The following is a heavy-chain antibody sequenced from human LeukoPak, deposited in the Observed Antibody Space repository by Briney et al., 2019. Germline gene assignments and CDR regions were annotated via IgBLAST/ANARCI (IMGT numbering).Heavy chain of an antibody. CDR3: ARGEIVGATKLKIMPDY. CDR2: ISSNGGST. Sequence: GGSLRLSCSASGFTFSSYAMHWVRQAPGKGLEYVSAISSNGGSTYYADSVKGRFTISRDNSKNTLYLQMSSLRAEDTAVYYCARGEIVGATKLKIMPDYWGQGTLVTVSS. D-gene: IGHD1-26*01. V-gene: IGHV3-64D*06. CDR1: GFTFSSYA. J-gene: IGHJ4*02.